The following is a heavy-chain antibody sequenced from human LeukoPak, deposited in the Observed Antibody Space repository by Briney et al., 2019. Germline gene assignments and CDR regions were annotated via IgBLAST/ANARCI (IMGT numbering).Heavy chain of an antibody. D-gene: IGHD3-3*01. CDR1: GGSFSGYY. Sequence: PSETLSLTCAVYGGSFSGYYWSWIRQPPGKGLEWIGEINHSGSTNYNPSLKSQVTISVDTSKNQFSLKLSSVTTADTAVYYCARGKPYTIFGVVISTRKYYFDYWGQGTLVTVSS. J-gene: IGHJ4*02. CDR3: ARGKPYTIFGVVISTRKYYFDY. CDR2: INHSGST. V-gene: IGHV4-34*01.